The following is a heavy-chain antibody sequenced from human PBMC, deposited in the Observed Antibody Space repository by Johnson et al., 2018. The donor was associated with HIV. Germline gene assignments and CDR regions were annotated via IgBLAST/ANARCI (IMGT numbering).Heavy chain of an antibody. J-gene: IGHJ3*02. CDR3: AKDRIMVRGVIGAFDI. Sequence: AQLVEYGGGLVQPGGSLRLSCAASGFTVSSNYMTWVRQAPGKGLEWVSVIYSGGSTYYADSVKGRFTISRDNSKNTLYLQMNSLRAEDTAVYYCAKDRIMVRGVIGAFDIWGQGTMVTVSS. D-gene: IGHD3-10*01. CDR2: IYSGGST. V-gene: IGHV3-66*01. CDR1: GFTVSSNY.